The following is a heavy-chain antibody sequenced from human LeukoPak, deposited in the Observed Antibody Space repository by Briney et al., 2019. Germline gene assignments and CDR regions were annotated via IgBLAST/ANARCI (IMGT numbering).Heavy chain of an antibody. J-gene: IGHJ4*02. Sequence: GGSLRLSCAASGFTFSIFEMNWVRQAPGKELEWVSYINSDSSTIFYADSVKGRFTISRDNAKNSLYLQMNSLRAEDTAVYYCARAPYDYPYYFDYWGQGTLVTVSS. V-gene: IGHV3-48*03. CDR2: INSDSSTI. CDR3: ARAPYDYPYYFDY. CDR1: GFTFSIFE. D-gene: IGHD4-11*01.